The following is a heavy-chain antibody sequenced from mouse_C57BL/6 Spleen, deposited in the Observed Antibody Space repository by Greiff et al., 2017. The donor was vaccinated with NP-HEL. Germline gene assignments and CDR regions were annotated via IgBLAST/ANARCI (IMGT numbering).Heavy chain of an antibody. V-gene: IGHV1-55*01. Sequence: VQLQQSGAELVKPGASVKMSCKASGYTFTSYWITWVKQRPGQGLEWIGDIYPGSGSTNYNEKFKSKAILTVDTTSSTAYMQLSSLTSEDSAVYYCARDYGSLHWYFDVWGTGTTVTVSS. CDR3: ARDYGSLHWYFDV. D-gene: IGHD1-1*01. J-gene: IGHJ1*03. CDR1: GYTFTSYW. CDR2: IYPGSGST.